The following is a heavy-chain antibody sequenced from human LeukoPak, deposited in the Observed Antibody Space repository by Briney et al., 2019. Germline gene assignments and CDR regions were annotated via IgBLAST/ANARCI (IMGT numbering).Heavy chain of an antibody. D-gene: IGHD6-19*01. CDR3: ARLEQSGNFDY. CDR1: GGSISSSSYY. Sequence: PSETLSLTCTVSGGSISSSSYYWGWIRQPPGKGLEWIGSIYYSGSTYYNPSLKSRVTISVDTSKNQFSLKLSSVTAADTAVYYCARLEQSGNFDYWGQGTLVTVSS. V-gene: IGHV4-39*01. CDR2: IYYSGST. J-gene: IGHJ4*02.